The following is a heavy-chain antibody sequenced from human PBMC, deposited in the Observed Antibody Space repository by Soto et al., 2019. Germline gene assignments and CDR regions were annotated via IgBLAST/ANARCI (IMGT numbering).Heavy chain of an antibody. CDR1: GFTFSSYA. CDR2: ISYDGSNK. Sequence: GGSLRLSCAASGFTFSSYAMHWVRQAPGKGLEWVAVISYDGSNKYYADSVKGRFTISRDNSKNTLYLQMNSLRAEDTAVYYCARDPTLVVTSTPVGYYFDYWGQGTLVTVSS. J-gene: IGHJ4*02. CDR3: ARDPTLVVTSTPVGYYFDY. D-gene: IGHD2-21*02. V-gene: IGHV3-30-3*01.